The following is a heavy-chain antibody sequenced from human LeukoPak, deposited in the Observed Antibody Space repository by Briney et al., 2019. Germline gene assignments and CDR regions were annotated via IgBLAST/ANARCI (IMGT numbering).Heavy chain of an antibody. CDR1: GFTFSDFP. Sequence: GSLRLSCAASGFTFSDFPMIWVRQAPGKGLEWVSTIFPSRVEIHYADSVKGRFTVSRDNSRDTLYLHLNSLRAEDTAIYYCAKEYDHWHEQGNWFDTWGQGVLVTVSS. V-gene: IGHV3-23*01. CDR3: AKEYDHWHEQGNWFDT. CDR2: IFPSRVEI. D-gene: IGHD7-27*01. J-gene: IGHJ5*02.